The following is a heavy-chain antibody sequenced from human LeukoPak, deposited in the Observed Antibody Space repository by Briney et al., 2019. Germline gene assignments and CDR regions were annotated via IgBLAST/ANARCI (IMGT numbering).Heavy chain of an antibody. J-gene: IGHJ6*02. CDR2: INPSSGGT. D-gene: IGHD2-2*01. Sequence: ASVKVSCKASGYTFTSYGISWVRQAPGQGLEWMGWINPSSGGTNYAQKFQGRVTMTRDTPISTAYMELSRLRFDDTAVYYCARVSSAHYFYGMDVWGQGTTVTVSS. CDR1: GYTFTSYG. V-gene: IGHV1-2*02. CDR3: ARVSSAHYFYGMDV.